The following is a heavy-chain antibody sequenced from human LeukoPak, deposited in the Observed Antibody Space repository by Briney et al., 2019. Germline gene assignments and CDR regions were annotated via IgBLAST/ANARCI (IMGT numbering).Heavy chain of an antibody. D-gene: IGHD5-18*01. Sequence: ASVKVSCKASGYTFTSYYMHWVRQAPGQGLEWMGIINPSGGSTSYAQKFQGRVTMTRDMSTSTVYMELSSLRSEDTAVYYCARDGYSYRFYYYYYMDVWGKGTTVTVSS. J-gene: IGHJ6*03. CDR1: GYTFTSYY. CDR2: INPSGGST. CDR3: ARDGYSYRFYYYYYMDV. V-gene: IGHV1-46*01.